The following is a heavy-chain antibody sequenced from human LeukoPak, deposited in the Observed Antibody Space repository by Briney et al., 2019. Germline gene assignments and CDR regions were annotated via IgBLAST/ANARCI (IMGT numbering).Heavy chain of an antibody. D-gene: IGHD6-13*01. CDR1: GGSISSYY. Sequence: PSETLSLTCTVSGGSISSYYWSWLRQPPGKGLEWIGYIYYSGSTNYNPSLKSRVTISVDTSKNQFSLKLSSVTAADTAVYYCARIGGSSWYDDYWGQGTLVTVSS. CDR3: ARIGGSSWYDDY. CDR2: IYYSGST. V-gene: IGHV4-59*01. J-gene: IGHJ4*02.